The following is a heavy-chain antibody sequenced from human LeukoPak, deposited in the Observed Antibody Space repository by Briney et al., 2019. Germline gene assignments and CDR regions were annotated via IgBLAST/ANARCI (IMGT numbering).Heavy chain of an antibody. CDR2: VNTDGSST. J-gene: IGHJ4*02. CDR3: ASGRGHNDY. V-gene: IGHV3-74*01. CDR1: GFTFSNYW. D-gene: IGHD6-25*01. Sequence: GGSLRLSCAASGFTFSNYWMHWVRQAPGRGLVWVSRVNTDGSSTSYADSVKGRFTMSRDNAKNTLYLKMNSLSAEDTAVYYCASGRGHNDYWGQGALVTVSS.